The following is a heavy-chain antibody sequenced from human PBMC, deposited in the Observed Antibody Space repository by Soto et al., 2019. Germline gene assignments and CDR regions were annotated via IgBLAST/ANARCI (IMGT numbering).Heavy chain of an antibody. CDR2: XSXSXXXI. Sequence: GGSLRLSCVASGFRFSGSTMDWVRQDPGKGLNXVXXXSXSXXXIXXXXSLKGRFTISRDNAKNSLFLQMNSLRAEDTAVYYCARDLGEVSALWGQGTLVTVSS. D-gene: IGHD3-10*01. V-gene: IGHV3-21*01. J-gene: IGHJ4*02. CDR3: ARDLGEVSAL. CDR1: GFRFSGST.